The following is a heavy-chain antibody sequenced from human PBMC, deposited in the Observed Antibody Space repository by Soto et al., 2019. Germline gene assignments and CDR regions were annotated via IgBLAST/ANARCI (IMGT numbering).Heavy chain of an antibody. CDR2: IKPDGSEK. CDR3: VRIRGGGAYDL. CDR1: GFTFTDHW. Sequence: EVQLVESGGGLVQPGGSLRLSCVASGFTFTDHWMTWVRQAPGRRPEWVANIKPDGSEKYYMDSVRGRFAISRDNAKNSLSLLMNSLGHEHTAMFYCVRIRGGGAYDLWGQGTMVTVS. V-gene: IGHV3-7*03. D-gene: IGHD3-3*01. J-gene: IGHJ3*01.